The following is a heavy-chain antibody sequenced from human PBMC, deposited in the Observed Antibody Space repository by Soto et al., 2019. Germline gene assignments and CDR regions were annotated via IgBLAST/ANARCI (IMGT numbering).Heavy chain of an antibody. V-gene: IGHV1-18*01. CDR2: ISNYNGNP. CDR3: TRTHGELRGSGSNEY. CDR1: GYTFTAYG. Sequence: QVQLVQSGTEMKKPGASVKVSCKASGYTFTAYGINWVRQAPGQGLEWMGWISNYNGNPNYAQRFQGRVTMTTDTSPTTAYMELRSLRSDDTAVYYCTRTHGELRGSGSNEYWGQGPLVTVSS. J-gene: IGHJ4*02. D-gene: IGHD3-10*01.